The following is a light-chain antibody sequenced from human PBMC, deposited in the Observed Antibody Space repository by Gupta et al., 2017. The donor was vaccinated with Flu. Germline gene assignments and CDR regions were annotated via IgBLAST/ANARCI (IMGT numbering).Light chain of an antibody. CDR2: KTS. V-gene: IGKV1-5*03. Sequence: PSTLSAAVGDRVTITCRASQTISTWVTWYLQKPGKAPNLLIYKTSPLESGVPARFSGSGSRTNFILTIRRLQADDFATYYCQHYVTKPWTFGQGTTVEI. J-gene: IGKJ1*01. CDR1: QTISTW. CDR3: QHYVTKPWT.